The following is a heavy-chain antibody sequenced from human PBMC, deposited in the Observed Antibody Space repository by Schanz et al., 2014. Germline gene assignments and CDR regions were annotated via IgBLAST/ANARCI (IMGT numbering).Heavy chain of an antibody. CDR1: GFTFSDYY. CDR2: ISNSGDST. Sequence: QVQLVDSGGGLVKPGGSLRLSCAASGFTFSDYYMTWIRQAPGKGLEWVSDISNSGDSTHYADSVKGRFTISRDNAKNSLILQMNSLSAEDSAVYYCAKVAPAATYLDSWGLGTLVTVSS. V-gene: IGHV3-11*01. CDR3: AKVAPAATYLDS. D-gene: IGHD2-2*01. J-gene: IGHJ4*02.